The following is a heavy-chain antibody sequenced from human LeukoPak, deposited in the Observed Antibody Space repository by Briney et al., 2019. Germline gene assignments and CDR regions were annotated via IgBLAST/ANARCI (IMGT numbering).Heavy chain of an antibody. Sequence: GASVKVSCKASGYTFTSYGISWVRQAPGQGLEWMGWINPNSGGTNYAQKFQGRVTMTRDTSISTAYMELSRLRSDDTAVYYCARVLWKTDYFDYWGQGTLVTVSS. D-gene: IGHD3-3*01. J-gene: IGHJ4*02. CDR2: INPNSGGT. CDR1: GYTFTSYG. CDR3: ARVLWKTDYFDY. V-gene: IGHV1-2*02.